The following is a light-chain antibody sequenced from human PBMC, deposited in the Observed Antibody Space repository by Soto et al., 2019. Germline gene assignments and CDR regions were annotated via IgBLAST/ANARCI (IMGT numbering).Light chain of an antibody. CDR1: QDISRW. CDR3: QQANTFPIT. Sequence: DIQMTQSPSSVSASVGDRVTITCRASQDISRWVAWYQQKPGKAAKLLIYDTSNLQSGVPLRFSGSGSGTDFILTIRSLQPEDFATYFCQQANTFPITLGQGTKVDTK. V-gene: IGKV1-12*01. CDR2: DTS. J-gene: IGKJ1*01.